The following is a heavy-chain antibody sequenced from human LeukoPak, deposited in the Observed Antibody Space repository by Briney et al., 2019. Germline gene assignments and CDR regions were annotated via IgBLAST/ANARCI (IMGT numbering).Heavy chain of an antibody. CDR1: GGSISSSNW. CDR3: ARDSGTSGEVKFDP. Sequence: PSETLSLTCAVSGGSISSSNWWSWVRPPPGKGLEWIGEIYHSGSTNYNPSLKSRVTISVDKSKNQFSLKLSSVTAADTAVYYCARDSGTSGEVKFDPWGQGALVTVSS. D-gene: IGHD3-10*01. V-gene: IGHV4-4*02. CDR2: IYHSGST. J-gene: IGHJ5*02.